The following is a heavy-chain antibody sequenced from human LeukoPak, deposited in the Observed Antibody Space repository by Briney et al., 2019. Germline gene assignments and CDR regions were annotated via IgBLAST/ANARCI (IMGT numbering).Heavy chain of an antibody. D-gene: IGHD3-22*01. CDR1: GFTVSSNY. CDR2: IYSGGST. J-gene: IGHJ6*03. Sequence: GGSLRLSCAASGFTVSSNYMSWVRQAPGKGLEWVSVIYSGGSTYYADSVKGRFTISRDNSKNTLYLQMNSLRAEETAVYYCARNGYYYDSSGYYGYYMDVWGKGTTVTVSS. CDR3: ARNGYYYDSSGYYGYYMDV. V-gene: IGHV3-53*01.